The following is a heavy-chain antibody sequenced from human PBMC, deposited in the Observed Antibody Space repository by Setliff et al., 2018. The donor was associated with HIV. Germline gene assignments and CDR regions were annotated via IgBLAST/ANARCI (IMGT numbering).Heavy chain of an antibody. J-gene: IGHJ1*01. Sequence: LRLSCAASGFTFSDYYMSWIRQAPGKGLEWISYISTSGSSRNFADSVKGRFTISRDSAKNSLYLQMNSLRAEDTAVYYCATGGYYDSFRNWGQGTLVTVSS. CDR1: GFTFSDYY. D-gene: IGHD3-22*01. V-gene: IGHV3-11*01. CDR2: ISTSGSSR. CDR3: ATGGYYDSFRN.